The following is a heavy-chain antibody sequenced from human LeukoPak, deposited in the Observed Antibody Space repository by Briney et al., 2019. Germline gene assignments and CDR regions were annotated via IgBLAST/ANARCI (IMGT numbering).Heavy chain of an antibody. Sequence: GGSLRLSCAASGFTFSRNWMHWVRQAPGKGLEWVSSISISRSNIYYADSVKGRFTISRDNAKNSLYLQMNSLSAEDTAVYYCARAYDSGSSFDYWGQGTLVTVSS. CDR1: GFTFSRNW. CDR3: ARAYDSGSSFDY. V-gene: IGHV3-21*01. J-gene: IGHJ4*02. CDR2: ISISRSNI. D-gene: IGHD3-22*01.